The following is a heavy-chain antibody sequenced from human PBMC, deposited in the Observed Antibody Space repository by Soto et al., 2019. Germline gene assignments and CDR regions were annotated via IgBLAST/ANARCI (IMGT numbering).Heavy chain of an antibody. CDR1: GFSCSSYD. CDR2: ILVGGST. D-gene: IGHD2-21*02. J-gene: IGHJ3*01. CDR3: GKPTAPGRGPFEL. V-gene: IGHV3-23*01. Sequence: GGSLRLSCAASGFSCSSYDMSWFLQAPGKGLEWGSTILVGGSTHYGDSGKGRFTICRDTCNNTVDLQMNSLASGGTAVYYCGKPTAPGRGPFELCAQPIMVTGS.